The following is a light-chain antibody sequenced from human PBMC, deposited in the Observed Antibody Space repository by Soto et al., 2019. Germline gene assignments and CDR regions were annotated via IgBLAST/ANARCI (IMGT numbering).Light chain of an antibody. CDR1: SSDVGRYNT. CDR2: EVT. V-gene: IGLV2-14*01. CDR3: NSLRVNHLYV. Sequence: QSALTQPASVSGSPGQTITISCTGTSSDVGRYNTVSWYQHHPGKAPKLIIYEVTHRPAGTSDRFSASKSGNTASLTISGLQAEDEADYYCNSLRVNHLYVFGSGTKLTVL. J-gene: IGLJ1*01.